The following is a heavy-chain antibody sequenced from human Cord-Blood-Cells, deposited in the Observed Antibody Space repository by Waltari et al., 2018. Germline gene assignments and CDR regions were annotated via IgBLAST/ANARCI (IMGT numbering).Heavy chain of an antibody. CDR2: ISSSSSYI. V-gene: IGHV3-21*01. J-gene: IGHJ4*02. D-gene: IGHD2-15*01. CDR3: ASHRSWNFDY. Sequence: EVQLVESGGGLVQPGGSLRLSCAASGFTFRSYSMNWVRQAPGKGVEWVSSISSSSSYIYYADSVKGRFTISRDNAKNSLYLQMNSLRAEDTAVYYCASHRSWNFDYWGQGTLVTVSS. CDR1: GFTFRSYS.